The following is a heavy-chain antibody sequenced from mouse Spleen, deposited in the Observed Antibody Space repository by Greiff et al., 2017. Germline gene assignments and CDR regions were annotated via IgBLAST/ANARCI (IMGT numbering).Heavy chain of an antibody. CDR3: ARDYYDGFDY. CDR1: GYSITSGYY. J-gene: IGHJ2*01. V-gene: IGHV3-6*01. D-gene: IGHD1-1*01. Sequence: EVKLLESGPGLVKPSQSLSLTCSVTGYSITSGYYWNWIRQFPGNKLEWMGYISYDGSNNYNPSLKNRISITRDTSKNQFFLKLNSVTTEDTATYYCARDYYDGFDYWGQGTTLTVSS. CDR2: ISYDGSN.